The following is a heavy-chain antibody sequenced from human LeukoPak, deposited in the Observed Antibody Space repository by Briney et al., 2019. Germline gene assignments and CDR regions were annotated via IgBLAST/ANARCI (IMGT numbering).Heavy chain of an antibody. CDR2: ISSSSSYI. V-gene: IGHV3-21*01. D-gene: IGHD2-2*01. CDR1: GFTFSSYS. J-gene: IGHJ4*02. CDR3: ARDVVSSTSKWFDY. Sequence: GGSLRLSCAASGFTFSSYSMNWVRQAPGKGLEWVSSISSSSSYIYCADSVKGRFTISRDNAKNSLYLQMNSLRAEDTAVYYCARDVVSSTSKWFDYWGQGTLVTVSS.